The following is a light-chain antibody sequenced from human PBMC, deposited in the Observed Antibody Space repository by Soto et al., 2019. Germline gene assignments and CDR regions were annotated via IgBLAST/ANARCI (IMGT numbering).Light chain of an antibody. V-gene: IGKV1-39*01. CDR3: QQSYSTPLT. J-gene: IGKJ4*01. CDR2: AAS. CDR1: QTIGRY. Sequence: DIQMTQSPSSLSASVGDRVTITCRASQTIGRYLNWYQQKEGKAPTVLIYAASILQSGVPPRFSGSASGTEFTLTISSLQPEDFATYYCQQSYSTPLTFGGGIQVEI.